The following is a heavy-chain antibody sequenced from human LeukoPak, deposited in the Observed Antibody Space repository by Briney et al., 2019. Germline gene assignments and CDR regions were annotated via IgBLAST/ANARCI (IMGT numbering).Heavy chain of an antibody. CDR1: GYTFTSYG. D-gene: IGHD2-21*02. V-gene: IGHV1-18*01. J-gene: IGHJ4*02. CDR2: ISAYNGNT. CDR3: ARDSPVVTAIRGPFDY. Sequence: ASVKVSCKASGYTFTSYGISWVRQAPGQGLEWMGWISAYNGNTNYAQKLQGRVTMTTDTSTSTAYMELRSLRSDDTAVYYCARDSPVVTAIRGPFDYWGQGTLVTVSS.